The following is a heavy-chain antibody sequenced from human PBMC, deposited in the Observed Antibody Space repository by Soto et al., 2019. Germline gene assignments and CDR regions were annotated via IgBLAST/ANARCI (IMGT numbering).Heavy chain of an antibody. CDR2: IYSSGST. CDR3: ARDYGYYDSSGYHLYEAFNV. Sequence: PSETLSLTCSVSGGSMHSVYWSWMRQSADKGLEWIGRIYSSGSTKYNPSLGGRVTMSLDTSKNQFSLTLTSVTAADTAVYYCARDYGYYDSSGYHLYEAFNVWGQGTMVTVSS. D-gene: IGHD3-22*01. V-gene: IGHV4-4*07. J-gene: IGHJ3*01. CDR1: GGSMHSVY.